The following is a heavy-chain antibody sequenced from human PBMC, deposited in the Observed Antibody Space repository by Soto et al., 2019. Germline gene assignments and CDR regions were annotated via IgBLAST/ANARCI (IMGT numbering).Heavy chain of an antibody. CDR3: RSSTSCYDESCVDV. Sequence: PSETLSLTCAVSGYSISSGNYWAWIRQPPGRGLEWIGSLYHIGSTHYNTSLKSRVTISVDTSKNHFSLELSSVTAADTAIYYCRSSTSCYDESCVDVRGQGTMVTVS. V-gene: IGHV4-38-2*01. CDR2: LYHIGST. D-gene: IGHD2-2*01. CDR1: GYSISSGNY. J-gene: IGHJ6*02.